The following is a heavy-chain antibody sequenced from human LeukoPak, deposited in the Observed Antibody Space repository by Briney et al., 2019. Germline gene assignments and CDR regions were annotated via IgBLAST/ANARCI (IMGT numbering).Heavy chain of an antibody. CDR1: AGCFSGYY. D-gene: IGHD6-25*01. J-gene: IGHJ4*02. V-gene: IGHV4-34*01. Sequence: SETRSLTCAVDAGCFSGYYWSWIRQPPGKGREWIGEINHSGSTNYNPSLKSRVTISVDTSKNQCSVALSSVPAADTAVYYGARYSAAAASYFDYWGEGTLVTVSS. CDR2: INHSGST. CDR3: ARYSAAAASYFDY.